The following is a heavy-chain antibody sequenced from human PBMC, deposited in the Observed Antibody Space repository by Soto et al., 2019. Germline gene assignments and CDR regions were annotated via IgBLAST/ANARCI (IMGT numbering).Heavy chain of an antibody. V-gene: IGHV4-59*01. CDR3: ARHGPRVYYDNSDYYYYGMDV. CDR1: GGSISSYY. Sequence: PSETLSLTCTVSGGSISSYYWSWIRQPPGKGLEWIGYIYYSGSTNYNPSLKSRVTISVDTSKNQFSLKLSSVTAADTAVYYCARHGPRVYYDNSDYYYYGMDVWGQGTTVTVSS. D-gene: IGHD3-22*01. J-gene: IGHJ6*02. CDR2: IYYSGST.